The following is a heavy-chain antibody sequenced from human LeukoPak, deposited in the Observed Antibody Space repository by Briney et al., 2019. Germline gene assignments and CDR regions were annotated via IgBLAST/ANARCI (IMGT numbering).Heavy chain of an antibody. CDR2: LSGSGDFK. CDR3: AKMSGYRATYPPDY. Sequence: GGSLRLSRSASGFSFSSHAMTWVRQAPGKGLEWVSALSGSGDFKYYADSVKGRFTISRDNSKNTLYLQMNSLRAEDTAVYHCAKMSGYRATYPPDYWGQGALVTVSS. J-gene: IGHJ4*02. CDR1: GFSFSSHA. D-gene: IGHD1-26*01. V-gene: IGHV3-23*01.